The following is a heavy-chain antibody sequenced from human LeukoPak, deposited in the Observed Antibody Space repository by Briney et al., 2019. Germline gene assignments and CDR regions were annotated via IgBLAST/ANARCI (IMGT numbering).Heavy chain of an antibody. J-gene: IGHJ4*02. D-gene: IGHD4-11*01. Sequence: GGSLRLSCAASGFTFSSYAMRWVRQAPRKALEWVSAITGSGDSTYYADSVKGRFTISRDNSKNTLYLQMNSLRAEDTAVYYCADSNYWYPVDYWGQGTLVTVSS. CDR2: ITGSGDST. CDR1: GFTFSSYA. V-gene: IGHV3-23*01. CDR3: ADSNYWYPVDY.